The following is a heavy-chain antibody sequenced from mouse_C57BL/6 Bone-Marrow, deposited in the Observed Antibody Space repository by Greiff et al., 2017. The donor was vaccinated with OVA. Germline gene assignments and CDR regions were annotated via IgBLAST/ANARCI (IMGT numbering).Heavy chain of an antibody. D-gene: IGHD1-1*01. V-gene: IGHV14-1*01. Sequence: EVQLQQSGAELVRPGASVKLSCTASGFNIKDYYMHWVKQRPEQGLEWIGRIDPEDGDTEYAPKFPGKATMTADTSSNTAYLQISSLMSEDTAVYDCTAPYYYGSSYWYFAVWGTGTTVTVSS. CDR3: TAPYYYGSSYWYFAV. CDR2: IDPEDGDT. J-gene: IGHJ1*03. CDR1: GFNIKDYY.